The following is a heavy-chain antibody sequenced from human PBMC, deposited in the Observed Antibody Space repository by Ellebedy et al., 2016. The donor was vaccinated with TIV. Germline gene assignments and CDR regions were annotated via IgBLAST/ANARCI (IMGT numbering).Heavy chain of an antibody. CDR3: TRGETKGGFTWREP. Sequence: AASVKVSCKASGYTFSNYDIHWVRHASGQGPEWMGWVNPKTGNTDSAQKFRGRVTMTRNTPINTAYLDLTSLTFEDTAVYYCTRGETKGGFTWREPWGQGTLVTVSS. CDR2: VNPKTGNT. D-gene: IGHD3-3*01. V-gene: IGHV1-8*01. J-gene: IGHJ5*02. CDR1: GYTFSNYD.